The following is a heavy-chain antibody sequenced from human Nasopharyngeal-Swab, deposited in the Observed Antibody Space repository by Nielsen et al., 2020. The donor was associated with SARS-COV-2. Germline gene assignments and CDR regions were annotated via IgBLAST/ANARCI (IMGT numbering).Heavy chain of an antibody. D-gene: IGHD3-3*01. CDR1: GGSISSGDYY. V-gene: IGHV4-30-4*01. CDR3: ARSLLRFLEWTNFDY. Sequence: SETLSLTCTVSGGSISSGDYYWSWIRQPPEKGLEWIGYIYYSGSTYYNPSLKSRVTISVDTSKNQFSLKLSSVTAADTAVYYCARSLLRFLEWTNFDYWGQGTLVTVSS. J-gene: IGHJ4*02. CDR2: IYYSGST.